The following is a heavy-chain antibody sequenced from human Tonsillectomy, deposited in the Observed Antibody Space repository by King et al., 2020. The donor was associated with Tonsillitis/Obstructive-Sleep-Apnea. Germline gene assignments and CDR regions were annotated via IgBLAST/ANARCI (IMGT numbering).Heavy chain of an antibody. Sequence: EVQLVESGGGLVQPGESLRLSCAASGFTFSSYEMNWVRQAPGKGLEWVSYISSSGTTRYYADPVKGRFTVSRDNAKNSLYLQMNSLRAEDTAVYYCARDRTYYYDSSGLDWGQGTLVTVSS. J-gene: IGHJ4*02. CDR1: GFTFSSYE. D-gene: IGHD3-22*01. CDR2: ISSSGTTR. CDR3: ARDRTYYYDSSGLD. V-gene: IGHV3-48*03.